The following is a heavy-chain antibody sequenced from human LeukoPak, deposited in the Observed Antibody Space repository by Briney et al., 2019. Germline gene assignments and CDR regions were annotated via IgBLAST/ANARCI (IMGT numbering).Heavy chain of an antibody. CDR3: ARGDDSGYYDYFDY. Sequence: HPGGSLRLSCAASGFTFSNYAMSWVRQAPGKGLEWDSTIYTGGNTYYAASVKGRFTISRDFSKNTVFLHMNSLRAEDTAMYYCARGDDSGYYDYFDYWGQGALVTVSS. D-gene: IGHD3-22*01. CDR2: IYTGGNT. V-gene: IGHV3-23*05. CDR1: GFTFSNYA. J-gene: IGHJ4*02.